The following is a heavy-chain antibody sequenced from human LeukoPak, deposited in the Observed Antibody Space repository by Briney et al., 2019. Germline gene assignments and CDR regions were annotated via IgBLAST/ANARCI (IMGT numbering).Heavy chain of an antibody. CDR1: GGTLSDHV. J-gene: IGHJ4*02. CDR2: IIPLKGTS. Sequence: ASVKVSCKASGGTLSDHVISWVRQAPGHGLEWMGGIIPLKGTSKLTQKLQDRATISADEFTNTVYMEVRSLRSEDTALYYCATYDVLTGFEYWGQGTLVIVSS. CDR3: ATYDVLTGFEY. D-gene: IGHD3-9*01. V-gene: IGHV1-69*13.